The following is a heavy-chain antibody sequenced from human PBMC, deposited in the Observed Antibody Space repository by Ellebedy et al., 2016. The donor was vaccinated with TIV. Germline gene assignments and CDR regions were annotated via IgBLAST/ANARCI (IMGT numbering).Heavy chain of an antibody. CDR3: ARVHCSITTCDYYYMDV. CDR1: GGSVSRYF. CDR2: IFTSGSF. J-gene: IGHJ6*03. D-gene: IGHD1-1*01. V-gene: IGHV4-4*07. Sequence: SETLSLTXTVSGGSVSRYFWSWIRQPAGKGLEWIGRIFTSGSFNYNPSLMSRVTMSVVTPKNQISLRLNSVTAADTAAYYCARVHCSITTCDYYYMDVWGKGTTVTVSS.